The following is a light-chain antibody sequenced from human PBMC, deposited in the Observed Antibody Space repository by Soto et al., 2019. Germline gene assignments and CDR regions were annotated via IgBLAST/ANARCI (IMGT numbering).Light chain of an antibody. Sequence: DIQMTQSASTLYASVGDRVTITCRARQSISSWLAWYQQKPWKAPKLLIYLASSLESGVPSRFRGSGSGTEFTFTISSLQDDEFATYYCQQYNTLWTFGQGTKVEIK. CDR2: LAS. J-gene: IGKJ1*01. CDR3: QQYNTLWT. CDR1: QSISSW. V-gene: IGKV1-5*03.